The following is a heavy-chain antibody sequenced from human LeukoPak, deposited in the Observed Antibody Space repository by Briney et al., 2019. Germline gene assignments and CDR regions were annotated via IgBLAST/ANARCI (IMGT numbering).Heavy chain of an antibody. J-gene: IGHJ3*02. CDR3: ATVVSWCSSTSCYLAFDI. Sequence: SETLSLTCAISGYSISSGYYWGWFRQPPGKGLEWIACIYHSGSTYYNPSLKSRVTMSVDTSKNQFSLRLTSLTAADTAVYYCATVVSWCSSTSCYLAFDIWGQGRIVTVSS. CDR2: IYHSGST. CDR1: GYSISSGYY. V-gene: IGHV4-38-2*01. D-gene: IGHD2-2*01.